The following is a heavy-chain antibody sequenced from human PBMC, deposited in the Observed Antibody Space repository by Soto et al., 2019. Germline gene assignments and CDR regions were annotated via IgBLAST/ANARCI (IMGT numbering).Heavy chain of an antibody. J-gene: IGHJ6*03. V-gene: IGHV3-7*01. CDR2: IKQDGSEK. Sequence: EVQLVESGGGLVQPGGSLRLSCAASGFTFSSYWMSWVRQAPGKGREWVANIKQDGSEKYYVDSVKGRFTISRDNAKNSLYLQMNSLRAEDTAVYYCARDPEQWLVLVYYCYYMDVWGKGTTVTVSS. CDR3: ARDPEQWLVLVYYCYYMDV. D-gene: IGHD6-19*01. CDR1: GFTFSSYW.